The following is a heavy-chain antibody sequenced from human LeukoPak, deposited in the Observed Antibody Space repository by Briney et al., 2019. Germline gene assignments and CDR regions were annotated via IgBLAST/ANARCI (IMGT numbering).Heavy chain of an antibody. CDR1: GFTFSSYG. CDR3: ARGGPGTREYYYDSSGLPFDY. J-gene: IGHJ4*02. V-gene: IGHV3-33*01. D-gene: IGHD3-22*01. CDR2: IWYDGSNK. Sequence: GGSLRLSCAASGFTFSSYGMHWVRQAPGKGLEWVAVIWYDGSNKYYADSVKGRFTISRDNSKNTLYLQMNSLRAEDTAVYYCARGGPGTREYYYDSSGLPFDYWGQGTLVTVSS.